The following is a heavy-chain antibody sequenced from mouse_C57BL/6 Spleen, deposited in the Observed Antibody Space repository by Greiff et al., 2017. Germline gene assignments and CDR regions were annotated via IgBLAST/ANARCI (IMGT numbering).Heavy chain of an antibody. CDR3: ARSGQYWYFEV. J-gene: IGHJ1*03. V-gene: IGHV1-19*01. D-gene: IGHD3-3*01. CDR2: INPYNGGT. Sequence: EVQLQQSGPVLVKPGASVKMSCKASGYTFTDYYMNWVKQSHGKSLEWIGVINPYNGGTSYNQKFKGKATLTVDKSSSTAYMELNSLTSEDSAVYDCARSGQYWYFEVWGTGTTVTVSA. CDR1: GYTFTDYY.